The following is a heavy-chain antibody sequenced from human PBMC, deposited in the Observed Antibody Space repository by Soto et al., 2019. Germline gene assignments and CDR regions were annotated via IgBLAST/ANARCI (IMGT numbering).Heavy chain of an antibody. CDR1: GFTFRDYA. V-gene: IGHV3-23*01. D-gene: IGHD5-12*01. CDR3: AKGAEGYVVSSLDY. J-gene: IGHJ4*02. CDR2: ITSSGSST. Sequence: EVQLLESGGGFVQPGGSLRLSCAASGFTFRDYAMTWVRQAPGKGLEWVSAITSSGSSTYYAESVKGRFTISRDNSKSTLYLQMNSLRAEDTATYYCAKGAEGYVVSSLDYWGQGTLVTVSS.